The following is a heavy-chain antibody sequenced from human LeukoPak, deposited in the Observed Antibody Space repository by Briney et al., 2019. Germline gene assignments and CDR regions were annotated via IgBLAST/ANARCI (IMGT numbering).Heavy chain of an antibody. D-gene: IGHD1-26*01. Sequence: PSETLSLTCTVSGGSISSGSYYWSWIRQPAGKGLEWIGRIYTSGSTNYNPSLKSRVTISLDTSKNQFSLNLSSVTAADTAVYYCARDIVGATDAFDIWGQGTMVTVSS. CDR2: IYTSGST. J-gene: IGHJ3*02. CDR1: GGSISSGSYY. V-gene: IGHV4-61*02. CDR3: ARDIVGATDAFDI.